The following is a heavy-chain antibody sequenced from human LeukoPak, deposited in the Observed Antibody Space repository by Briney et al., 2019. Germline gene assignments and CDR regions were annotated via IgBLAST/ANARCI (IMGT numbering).Heavy chain of an antibody. D-gene: IGHD2-2*01. J-gene: IGHJ6*03. CDR3: ARVYVASSTSIWSYYYLDV. CDR2: MNPNSGNT. CDR1: GYTFTSYD. Sequence: ASVKVSCKASGYTFTSYDINWVRQATGQGLEWMGWMNPNSGNTGYAQKFQGRVTMTRNTSISAAYMELSSLRSEDTAVYYCARVYVASSTSIWSYYYLDVWGKGTTVTVSS. V-gene: IGHV1-8*01.